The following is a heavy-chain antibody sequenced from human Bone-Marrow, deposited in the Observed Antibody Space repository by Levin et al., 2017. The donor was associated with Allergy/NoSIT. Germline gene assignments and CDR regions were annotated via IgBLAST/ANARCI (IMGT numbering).Heavy chain of an antibody. CDR2: INPDADGK. V-gene: IGHV3-7*01. CDR3: ARDPEGGAFDV. J-gene: IGHJ3*01. Sequence: PGGSLRLSCAASGFTFTSYWMAWVRQAPGRGLEWVANINPDADGKYYVDSVKGRFTISRDYARNSLYLQMNSLRAEDTAIYYCARDPEGGAFDVWGLGTVVTVSS. D-gene: IGHD1-14*01. CDR1: GFTFTSYW.